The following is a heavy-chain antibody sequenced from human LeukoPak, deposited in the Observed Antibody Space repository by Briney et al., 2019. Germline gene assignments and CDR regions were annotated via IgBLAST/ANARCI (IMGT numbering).Heavy chain of an antibody. CDR1: GYTFTGYY. J-gene: IGHJ4*02. CDR2: INPNSGGT. Sequence: GASVKVSCKASGYTFTGYYMHWVRQAPGQGLEWMGWINPNSGGTNYAQKFQGRVTMTRDTSISTAYMELSRLRSDDTAVYYCVKPHTPYCRGVTCFIFDYWGQGTLVTVSS. V-gene: IGHV1-2*02. D-gene: IGHD2-21*01. CDR3: VKPHTPYCRGVTCFIFDY.